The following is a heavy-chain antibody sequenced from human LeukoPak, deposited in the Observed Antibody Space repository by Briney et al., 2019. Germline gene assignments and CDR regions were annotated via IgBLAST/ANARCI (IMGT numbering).Heavy chain of an antibody. V-gene: IGHV3-21*01. CDR1: GFTFSSYT. CDR3: ARDRGAYCGGDCYLGFDY. Sequence: GGSLRLSCAASGFTFSSYTMNWVRQAPGKGLEWVSSIAGSSGYISFADSVKGRFTISRDNAKKSLYLQMTSLTAEDTAVYYCARDRGAYCGGDCYLGFDYWGRGTLVTVSS. D-gene: IGHD2-21*02. CDR2: IAGSSGYI. J-gene: IGHJ4*01.